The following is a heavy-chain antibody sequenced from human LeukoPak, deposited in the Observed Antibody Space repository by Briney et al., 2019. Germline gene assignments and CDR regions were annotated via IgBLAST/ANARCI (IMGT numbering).Heavy chain of an antibody. V-gene: IGHV4-38-2*02. CDR3: ACSPLDSSGYHIDI. CDR1: GYSISSGYY. CDR2: IYHSGST. Sequence: SETLSLTCTVSGYSISSGYYWGCIRQPPGKGLEWIGSIYHSGSTYYNPSLKSRVTISVDTSKNQFSLKLSSVTAADTAVYYCACSPLDSSGYHIDIWGEGTMVTVSS. D-gene: IGHD3-22*01. J-gene: IGHJ3*02.